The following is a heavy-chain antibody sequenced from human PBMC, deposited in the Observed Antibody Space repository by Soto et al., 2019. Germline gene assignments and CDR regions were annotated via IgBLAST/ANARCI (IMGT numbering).Heavy chain of an antibody. J-gene: IGHJ5*02. CDR1: GASISGFY. Sequence: PSETLALTCTVSGASISGFYWSWIRKSAGKGLEWIGRIYATGTTDYNPSLKSRVMMSVDTSKKQFSLKLRSVTAADTAVYYCVRDGTKTLRDWFDPWGQGISVTVSS. CDR3: VRDGTKTLRDWFDP. V-gene: IGHV4-4*07. CDR2: IYATGTT. D-gene: IGHD1-1*01.